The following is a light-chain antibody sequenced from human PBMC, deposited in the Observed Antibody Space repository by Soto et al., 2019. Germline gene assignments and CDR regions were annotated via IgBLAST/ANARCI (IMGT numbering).Light chain of an antibody. CDR3: CSYGGSSTSVV. CDR2: DVS. Sequence: QSALTQPASVSGSPGQSITISCTGTSSDVGSYNLVSWYQQHPGKVPKLMIYDVSKRPSGVSNRFSGSKSGNTASLTIAGLPAEDEADYYCCSYGGSSTSVVFGGGTKLTVL. V-gene: IGLV2-23*02. J-gene: IGLJ2*01. CDR1: SSDVGSYNL.